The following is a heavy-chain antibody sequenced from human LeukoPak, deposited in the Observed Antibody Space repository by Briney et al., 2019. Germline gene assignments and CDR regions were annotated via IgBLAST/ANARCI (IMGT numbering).Heavy chain of an antibody. J-gene: IGHJ4*02. CDR3: TSRITMVRGVIAVDY. CDR1: GFTFSGSA. CDR2: IRSKANSYAT. Sequence: PGGSLRLSCAASGFTFSGSAMHWVRQASGKGLEWVGRIRSKANSYATAYAASVKGRFTISRDDSKNTAYLQMNSLKTEDTAVYYCTSRITMVRGVIAVDYWGQGTLVTVSS. V-gene: IGHV3-73*01. D-gene: IGHD3-10*01.